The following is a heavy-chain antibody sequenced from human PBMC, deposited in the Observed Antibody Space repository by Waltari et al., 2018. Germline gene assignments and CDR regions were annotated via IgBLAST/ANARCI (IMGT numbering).Heavy chain of an antibody. V-gene: IGHV4-39*01. CDR1: GYSISPSTFS. CDR2: VYYNGYK. Sequence: QLQESGPGQAKPSETLSFSCAVSGYSISPSTFSWGWVRQPTGKGLEWVGSVYYNGYKFYNPSLKSRLTLSMDTSNNHFSLSLTSVTAADTAVYYCVRQRSADFWSGYFDLWGQGTLVTVSS. D-gene: IGHD3-3*01. J-gene: IGHJ4*02. CDR3: VRQRSADFWSGYFDL.